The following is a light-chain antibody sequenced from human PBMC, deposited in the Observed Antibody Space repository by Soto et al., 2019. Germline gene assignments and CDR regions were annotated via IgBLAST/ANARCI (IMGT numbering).Light chain of an antibody. J-gene: IGKJ5*01. V-gene: IGKV3-15*01. Sequence: EIVMTQSPATLSVSPGERETLSCSASQSVSSNLAWYQQKPGQAPRLVIYGASTRATGIPARFSGSGSGTEFTLTISSLQSEDFAVYYCQQYNNWPSLTFGQGTRLEIK. CDR3: QQYNNWPSLT. CDR2: GAS. CDR1: QSVSSN.